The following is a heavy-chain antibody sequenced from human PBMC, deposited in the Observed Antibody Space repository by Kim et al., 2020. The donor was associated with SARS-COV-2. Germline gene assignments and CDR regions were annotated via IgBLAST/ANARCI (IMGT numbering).Heavy chain of an antibody. D-gene: IGHD1-26*01. J-gene: IGHJ4*02. CDR1: GYTFTGYH. CDR2: INPNSGAT. V-gene: IGHV1-2*06. CDR3: ARGLGGVGATTGGFDY. Sequence: ASVKVSCRSSGYTFTGYHIHWVRQAPGQGLEWMGRINPNSGATYYAQKFQGRVTMTRDTSISTAYMEVSSLTSDDTAVYYCARGLGGVGATTGGFDYWGQ.